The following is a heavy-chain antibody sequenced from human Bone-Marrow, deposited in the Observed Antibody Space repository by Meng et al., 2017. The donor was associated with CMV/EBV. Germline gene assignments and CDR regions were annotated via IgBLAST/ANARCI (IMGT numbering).Heavy chain of an antibody. CDR2: IKQDGSEK. Sequence: GGSLRLSCAASGFTFSSYWMHWVRQAPGKGLEWVANIKQDGSEKFYVDSVKGRFTISRDNAKNSLYLQMNSLRAEDTAVYYCHAQRGVATIPPTEYYFDYWGQGTLVTVPQ. CDR3: HAQRGVATIPPTEYYFDY. J-gene: IGHJ4*02. CDR1: GFTFSSYW. D-gene: IGHD5-12*01. V-gene: IGHV3-7*01.